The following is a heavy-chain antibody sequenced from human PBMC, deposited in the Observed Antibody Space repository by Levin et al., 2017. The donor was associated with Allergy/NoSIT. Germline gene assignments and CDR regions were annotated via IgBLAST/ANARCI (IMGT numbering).Heavy chain of an antibody. D-gene: IGHD6-6*01. V-gene: IGHV1-2*02. J-gene: IGHJ5*02. Sequence: ASVKVSCKTSGYIFTDYYIHWVRQAPGQGLEWMGWINPNTGRTSYAQRFQGRVTMTSDTSTGTAYMELFNLRSADTAMFYCTTVDSTAAVIATRPVRWFDPWGQGTLVTVSS. CDR3: TTVDSTAAVIATRPVRWFDP. CDR2: INPNTGRT. CDR1: GYIFTDYY.